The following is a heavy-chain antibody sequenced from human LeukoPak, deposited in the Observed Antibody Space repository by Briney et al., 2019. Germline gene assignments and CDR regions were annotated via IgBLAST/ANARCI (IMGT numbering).Heavy chain of an antibody. V-gene: IGHV4-61*02. CDR2: IYTSGST. CDR1: GGSISSGSYY. Sequence: SETLSLTCTVSGGSISSGSYYWSWIRQPAGKGLEWIGRIYTSGSTNYNPSLKSRVTISVDTSKNQFSLKLSSVTAADTAVYYCARALNVIRFLEWSHAFDIWGQGTMVTVSS. CDR3: ARALNVIRFLEWSHAFDI. J-gene: IGHJ3*02. D-gene: IGHD3-3*01.